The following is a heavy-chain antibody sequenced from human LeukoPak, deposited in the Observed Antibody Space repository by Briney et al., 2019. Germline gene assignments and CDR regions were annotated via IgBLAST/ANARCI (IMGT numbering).Heavy chain of an antibody. D-gene: IGHD5-18*01. CDR2: IKQDGSVE. V-gene: IGHV3-7*01. CDR1: GFTFENYW. Sequence: GGSLRLSCAASGFTFENYWMSWVRQAPGKGPEWVANIKQDGSVEHYLDSVKGRFTISRDNAKNSLILQMNSLIAEDTAVYYCPRWAGVTDQWGQGTLVTVSS. J-gene: IGHJ4*02. CDR3: PRWAGVTDQ.